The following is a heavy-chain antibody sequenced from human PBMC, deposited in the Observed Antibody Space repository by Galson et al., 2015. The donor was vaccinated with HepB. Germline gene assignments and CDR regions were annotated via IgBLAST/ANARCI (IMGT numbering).Heavy chain of an antibody. J-gene: IGHJ3*02. Sequence: VKVSCKASGYTFTDYYMHWVQQAPGKGLEWMGLVDPEDGETIYAEKFQGRVTITADTSTDTAYMELSSLRSEDTAVYYCATRGEGGGYIDAFDIWGQGTMVTVSS. V-gene: IGHV1-69-2*01. CDR3: ATRGEGGGYIDAFDI. CDR1: GYTFTDYY. D-gene: IGHD1-26*01. CDR2: VDPEDGET.